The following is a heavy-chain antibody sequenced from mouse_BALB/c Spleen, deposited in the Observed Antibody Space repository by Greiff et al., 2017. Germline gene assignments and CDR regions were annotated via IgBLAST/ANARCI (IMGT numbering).Heavy chain of an antibody. CDR1: GFTFTDYY. D-gene: IGHD1-2*01. V-gene: IGHV7-3*02. Sequence: EVKLVESGGGFVQPGGSLRLSCATSGFTFTDYYMSWVRQPPGKALEWLGFIRNKANGYTTEYSASVKGRFTISRDNSQSILYLQMNTLRAEDSATYYCARDPSIHYYGLWFAYWGQGTLVTVSA. CDR2: IRNKANGYTT. CDR3: ARDPSIHYYGLWFAY. J-gene: IGHJ3*01.